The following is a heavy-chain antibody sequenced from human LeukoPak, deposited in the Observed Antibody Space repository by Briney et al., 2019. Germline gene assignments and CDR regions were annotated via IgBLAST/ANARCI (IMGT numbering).Heavy chain of an antibody. CDR3: AKAMDITMIVVVLDY. CDR1: GFTFSSYA. Sequence: GGSLRLSCAASGFTFSSYAMSWVRQAPGKGLEWVSGISGSGGSTYYADSVKGRFTISRDNSKNTLYLQMNSLRAEDTAVYYCAKAMDITMIVVVLDYWGQGTLVTVSS. J-gene: IGHJ4*02. CDR2: ISGSGGST. V-gene: IGHV3-23*01. D-gene: IGHD3-22*01.